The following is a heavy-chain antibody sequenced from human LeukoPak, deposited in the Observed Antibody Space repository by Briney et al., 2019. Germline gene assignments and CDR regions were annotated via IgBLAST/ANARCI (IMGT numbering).Heavy chain of an antibody. CDR2: ISGSGGST. Sequence: GGSLRLSCAASGFTFSSYGMSWVRQAPGKGLEWVSAISGSGGSTYYADSVKGRFTISRDNSKNTLCLQMNSLRAEDTAVYYCAKDRPPIVVVTAEGASFDYWGQGTLVTVSS. V-gene: IGHV3-23*01. CDR3: AKDRPPIVVVTAEGASFDY. D-gene: IGHD2-21*02. J-gene: IGHJ4*02. CDR1: GFTFSSYG.